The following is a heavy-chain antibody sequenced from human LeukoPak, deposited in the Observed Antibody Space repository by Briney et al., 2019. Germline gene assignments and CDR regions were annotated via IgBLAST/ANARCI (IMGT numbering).Heavy chain of an antibody. Sequence: SETLSLTCAVSGGSISGYFWSWSRQPPGKGLEWIGYIYYTGSTIYNPSLRSRVTMSVDVSKNQFSLDLTSVTAADTAVYYCARLSPYYYYGMDVWGQGTTVTVSS. CDR1: GGSISGYF. J-gene: IGHJ6*02. CDR2: IYYTGST. CDR3: ARLSPYYYYGMDV. V-gene: IGHV4-59*08.